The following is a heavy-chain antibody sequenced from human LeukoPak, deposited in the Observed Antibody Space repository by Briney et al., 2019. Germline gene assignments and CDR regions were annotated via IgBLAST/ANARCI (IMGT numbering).Heavy chain of an antibody. V-gene: IGHV1-8*01. CDR1: GYTFTSYD. Sequence: ASVKVSCKASGYTFTSYDINWVRQATGQGLEWMGWMNPNSGNTGYAQKFQGRVTMTRDTSISTAYMELSRLRSDDTAVYYCARDPPRVVVPAAKGTSGYWGQGTLVTVSS. D-gene: IGHD2-2*01. J-gene: IGHJ4*02. CDR2: MNPNSGNT. CDR3: ARDPPRVVVPAAKGTSGY.